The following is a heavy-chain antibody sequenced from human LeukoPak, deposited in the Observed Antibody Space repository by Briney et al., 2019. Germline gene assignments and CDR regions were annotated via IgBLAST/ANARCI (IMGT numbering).Heavy chain of an antibody. J-gene: IGHJ4*02. CDR1: GDSVSGYY. D-gene: IGHD2-21*02. V-gene: IGHV4-59*02. CDR3: ARGRGRGGDWVYYFDY. Sequence: PSETLSLTCSVSGDSVSGYYWSWIRQPPGKGLEWIGYVYQTGHTHYSPSLKSRVTVSLDTSKNQFSLKLSSVTAADTAVYYCARGRGRGGDWVYYFDYWGQGTLVTVSS. CDR2: VYQTGHT.